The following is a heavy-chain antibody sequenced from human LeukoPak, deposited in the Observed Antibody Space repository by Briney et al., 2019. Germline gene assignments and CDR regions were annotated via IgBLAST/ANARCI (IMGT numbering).Heavy chain of an antibody. CDR2: ISSSSSYI. CDR1: GFTFSSYS. D-gene: IGHD2-2*01. CDR3: ARLVCSTIPCYGKFYFDS. J-gene: IGHJ4*02. Sequence: GGSLRLSCAASGFTFSSYSMNWVRQAPGKGLEWVSSISSSSSYIYYADSVKGRFTISRDNAKNSVYLQMNSLRAEDTAVYYCARLVCSTIPCYGKFYFDSWGQGTLVPVSS. V-gene: IGHV3-21*01.